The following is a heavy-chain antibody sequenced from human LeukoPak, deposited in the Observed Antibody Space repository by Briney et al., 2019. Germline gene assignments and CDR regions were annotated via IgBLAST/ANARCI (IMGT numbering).Heavy chain of an antibody. CDR3: TTGPLPLLWFGELLIDY. CDR1: GFTFGNAW. CDR2: IKSKTDGGTT. J-gene: IGHJ4*02. Sequence: GGSLRLSCAASGFTFGNAWMSRVRQAPGKGLEWVGRIKSKTDGGTTDYAAPVKGRFTISRDDSKNTLYLQMNSLKTEDTAVYYCTTGPLPLLWFGELLIDYWGQGTLVTVSS. V-gene: IGHV3-15*01. D-gene: IGHD3-10*01.